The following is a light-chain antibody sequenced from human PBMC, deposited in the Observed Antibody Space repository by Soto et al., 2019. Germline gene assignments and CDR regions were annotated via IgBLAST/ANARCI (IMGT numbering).Light chain of an antibody. CDR3: QQTYSTPYT. Sequence: IHMTQSPSSLSASVGDRITVTCPASQRITTYVNWYQLKPGEAPKLLISTSGTLQRGVPSRFSGSGSGTDFTLTITRLQPAYFATYFCQQTYSTPYTFGQGTKLEIK. V-gene: IGKV1-39*01. J-gene: IGKJ2*01. CDR2: TSG. CDR1: QRITTY.